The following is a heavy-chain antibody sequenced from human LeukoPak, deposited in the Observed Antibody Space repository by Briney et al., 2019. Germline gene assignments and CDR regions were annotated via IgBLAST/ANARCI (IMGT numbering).Heavy chain of an antibody. CDR3: ARDRRYYDSSGYYRTGADP. V-gene: IGHV4-39*07. CDR1: GGSISSSSYY. J-gene: IGHJ5*02. CDR2: IYYSGST. D-gene: IGHD3-22*01. Sequence: SETLSLTCTVSGGSISSSSYYWGWIRQPPGKGLEWIGSIYYSGSTYYNPSLKSRVTISVDTSKNQFSLKLSSVTAADTAVYYCARDRRYYDSSGYYRTGADPWGQGTLVTVSS.